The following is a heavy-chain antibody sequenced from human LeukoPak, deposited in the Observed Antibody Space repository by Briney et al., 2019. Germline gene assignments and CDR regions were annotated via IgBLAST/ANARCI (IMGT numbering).Heavy chain of an antibody. CDR1: GYTFTSYG. CDR2: ISAYNGNA. J-gene: IGHJ4*02. Sequence: GASVKVSCKASGYTFTSYGISWVRQAPGQGLEWMGWISAYNGNANYAQNLQGRVTMTTDTSTSTAYMELRSLRSDDKAVYYCVRYFDWPRPFDYWGQGTLVTVSS. CDR3: VRYFDWPRPFDY. V-gene: IGHV1-18*04. D-gene: IGHD3-9*01.